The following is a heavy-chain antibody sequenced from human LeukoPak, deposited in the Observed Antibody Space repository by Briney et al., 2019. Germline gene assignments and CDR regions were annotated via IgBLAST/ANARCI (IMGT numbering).Heavy chain of an antibody. V-gene: IGHV3-15*01. CDR1: GFTFSNAW. CDR2: IKGKTDGGTT. CDR3: TKTYYDFWSGSTDGGLFDY. Sequence: GGSLRLSCAASGFTFSNAWMSWVRQAPGKGLEWVGRIKGKTDGGTTDYAAPVKGRFTISRDDSKNTLYLQMNSLKTEDTAVYYCTKTYYDFWSGSTDGGLFDYWGQGTLVTVSS. J-gene: IGHJ4*02. D-gene: IGHD3-3*01.